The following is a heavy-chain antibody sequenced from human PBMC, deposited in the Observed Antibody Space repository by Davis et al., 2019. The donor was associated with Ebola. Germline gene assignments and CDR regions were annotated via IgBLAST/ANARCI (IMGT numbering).Heavy chain of an antibody. V-gene: IGHV1-46*01. CDR2: INPSGGST. J-gene: IGHJ5*02. CDR3: ARDGQQWLVKGWFDP. D-gene: IGHD6-19*01. Sequence: ASVTVSCKASGYTFTSYYMHWVRQAPGQGLEWMGIINPSGGSTSYAQKFQGRVTMTRDTSTSTVYMELSSLRSEDTAVYYCARDGQQWLVKGWFDPWGQGTLVTVSS. CDR1: GYTFTSYY.